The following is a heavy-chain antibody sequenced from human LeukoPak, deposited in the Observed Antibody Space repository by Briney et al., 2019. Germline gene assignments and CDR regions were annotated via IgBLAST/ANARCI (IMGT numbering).Heavy chain of an antibody. CDR2: IYPDDSDT. Sequence: GESLKISCKGSGYSFTSYWIGRVRQMPGKGLEWMGIIYPDDSDTRYSPSFQGQVTISADKSISTAYLQWSSLKASDTAMYYCARLQLLPYFHFDYWGQGTLVTVSS. J-gene: IGHJ4*02. CDR1: GYSFTSYW. D-gene: IGHD2-2*01. CDR3: ARLQLLPYFHFDY. V-gene: IGHV5-51*01.